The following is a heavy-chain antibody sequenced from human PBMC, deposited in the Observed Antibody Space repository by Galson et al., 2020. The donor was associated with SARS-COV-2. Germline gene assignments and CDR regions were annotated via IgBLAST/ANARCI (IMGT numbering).Heavy chain of an antibody. CDR2: IYVGGVT. CDR1: GFTVNRNY. D-gene: IGHD3-10*01. CDR3: AGAPRGYDYGMDV. J-gene: IGHJ6*02. Sequence: GGSLRLSCAASGFTVNRNYMRWVRQAPGKGLEWVSDIYVGGVTFYADSVKGRFTISRDSLKNTLYLQINSLRAEDTAVYYCAGAPRGYDYGMDVWGQGTTVTVSS. V-gene: IGHV3-66*02.